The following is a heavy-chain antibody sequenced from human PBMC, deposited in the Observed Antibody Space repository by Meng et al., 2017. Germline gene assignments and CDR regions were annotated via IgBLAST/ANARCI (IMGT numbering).Heavy chain of an antibody. CDR3: AREGNPKYFQH. V-gene: IGHV4-34*01. CDR2: INHSGST. J-gene: IGHJ1*01. CDR1: GGSFSGYY. Sequence: SQTRSLTCAVYGGSFSGYYWSWIRQPPGKGLEWIGEINHSGSTNYNPSLKSRVTISVDTSKNQFSLKLSSVTAADTAVYYCAREGNPKYFQHWGQGTLVTVSS.